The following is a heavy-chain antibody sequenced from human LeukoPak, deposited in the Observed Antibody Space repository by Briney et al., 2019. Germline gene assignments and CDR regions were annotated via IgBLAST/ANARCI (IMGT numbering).Heavy chain of an antibody. D-gene: IGHD5-18*01. CDR2: IIPIFGTA. CDR3: ARGHTAMVTEGYFDY. CDR1: GGTFSSYA. Sequence: ASVKVSCKASGGTFSSYAISWVRQAPGQGLEWMGGIIPIFGTANYAQKFQGRVTITADKSTSTAYMELSSLRSEGTAVYYCARGHTAMVTEGYFDYWGQGTLVTVSS. V-gene: IGHV1-69*06. J-gene: IGHJ4*02.